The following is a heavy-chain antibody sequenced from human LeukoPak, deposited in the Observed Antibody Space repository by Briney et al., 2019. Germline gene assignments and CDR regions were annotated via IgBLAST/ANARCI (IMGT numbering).Heavy chain of an antibody. CDR3: ARSIDIDY. J-gene: IGHJ4*02. CDR2: INSDGSST. Sequence: GGSLRLSCEASGFIFNNFWIHWVRQAPGKGLVWVSRINSDGSSTNYADSVKGRFTISRDTAKNSLYLQMNSLRAEDTAVYYCARSIDIDYWGQGTLVTVSS. V-gene: IGHV3-74*01. D-gene: IGHD2-21*01. CDR1: GFIFNNFW.